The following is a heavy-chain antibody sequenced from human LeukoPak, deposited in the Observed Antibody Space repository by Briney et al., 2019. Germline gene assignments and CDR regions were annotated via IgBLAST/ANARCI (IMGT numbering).Heavy chain of an antibody. CDR2: INPNSGGT. J-gene: IGHJ4*02. CDR3: ARSNMIVVAPFDY. V-gene: IGHV1-2*02. Sequence: ASVTVPCTASGYTFTGYYMHWVRQAPGQGLEWMGWINPNSGGTNYAQKFQGRVTMTRDTSISTAYMELSRLRSDDTAVYYCARSNMIVVAPFDYWGQGTLVTVSS. CDR1: GYTFTGYY. D-gene: IGHD3-22*01.